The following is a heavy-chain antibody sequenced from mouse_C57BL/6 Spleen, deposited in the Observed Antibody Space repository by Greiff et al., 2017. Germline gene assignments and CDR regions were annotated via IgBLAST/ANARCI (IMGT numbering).Heavy chain of an antibody. CDR2: IYPGSGST. D-gene: IGHD2-4*01. CDR3: ERADDDPARFAY. J-gene: IGHJ3*01. V-gene: IGHV1-55*01. Sequence: VQLLQSGAELVKPGASVKMSCKASGYTFSSYWITWVQQRPGQGLEWIGTIYPGSGSTNYNEKFKGKATLTADKSSSTAYMQLSSLTSGDSAVYLCERADDDPARFAYWGQGTLVTVSA. CDR1: GYTFSSYW.